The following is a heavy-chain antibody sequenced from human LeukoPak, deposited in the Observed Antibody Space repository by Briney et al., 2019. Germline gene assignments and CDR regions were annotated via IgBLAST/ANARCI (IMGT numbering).Heavy chain of an antibody. V-gene: IGHV3-7*01. CDR1: LGSHW. Sequence: GGSLRLSCVGALGSHWMGWVRQAPGKGLEWVANIKEDGSQEYYMDSVKGRFTNSRDNAKSSLFLQMNNLRVEDTAVYYCTRDQTWGQGTLVTVSS. CDR3: TRDQT. CDR2: IKEDGSQE. J-gene: IGHJ4*02.